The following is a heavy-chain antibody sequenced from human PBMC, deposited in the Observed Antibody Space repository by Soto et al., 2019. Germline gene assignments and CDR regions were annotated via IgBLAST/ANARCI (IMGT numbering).Heavy chain of an antibody. CDR1: GDSVSSNSAT. V-gene: IGHV6-1*01. CDR2: TYCRSKWYN. D-gene: IGHD3-16*01. J-gene: IGHJ5*01. Sequence: SQTLSLTFAISGDSVSSNSATWDWIRPSPSRGLEWLGRTYCRSKWYNDYAVSVKSRITINPDTSNNQLSLQLNSVTPDDTAVYYCARLIGNSWLDSWGQGTLVTVSS. CDR3: ARLIGNSWLDS.